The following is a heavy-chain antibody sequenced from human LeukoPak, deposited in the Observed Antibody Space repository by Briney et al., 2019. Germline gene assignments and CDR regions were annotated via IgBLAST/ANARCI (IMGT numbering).Heavy chain of an antibody. J-gene: IGHJ4*02. Sequence: SETLSLTCTVSGGSISSGGYYWSWVRQHPGKGLEWIGYIYYSGSTYYNPSLKSRVTISVDTSKNQFSLKLSSVTAADTAVYYCARVGGNSFPGFDYWGQGTLVTVSS. CDR1: GGSISSGGYY. V-gene: IGHV4-31*03. CDR2: IYYSGST. D-gene: IGHD4-23*01. CDR3: ARVGGNSFPGFDY.